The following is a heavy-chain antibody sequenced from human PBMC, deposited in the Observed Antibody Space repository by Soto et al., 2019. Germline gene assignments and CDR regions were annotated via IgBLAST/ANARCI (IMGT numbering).Heavy chain of an antibody. D-gene: IGHD6-13*01. J-gene: IGHJ3*02. CDR1: GYTLTSYG. Sequence: ASVKVSCKASGYTLTSYGISWVRQAPGQGLEWMGWISAYNGNTNYAQKLQGRVTMTTDTSTSTAYMELGSLRSDDTAVYYCARERNSRSDAFDIWGQGTMVTVSS. V-gene: IGHV1-18*01. CDR2: ISAYNGNT. CDR3: ARERNSRSDAFDI.